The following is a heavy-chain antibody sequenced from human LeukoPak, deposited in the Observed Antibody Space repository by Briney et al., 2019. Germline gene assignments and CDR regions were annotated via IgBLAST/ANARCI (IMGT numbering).Heavy chain of an antibody. J-gene: IGHJ4*02. CDR2: IIPIFGTA. CDR1: GGTFSIYA. V-gene: IGHV1-69*13. CDR3: ARAQTDSSGYSY. Sequence: SVKVSCTASGGTFSIYAISWVRQAPGQGLEWMGGIIPIFGTANYAQKFQGRVTITADESTSTAYMELSSLRSEDTAVYYCARAQTDSSGYSYWGQGTLVTVSS. D-gene: IGHD3-22*01.